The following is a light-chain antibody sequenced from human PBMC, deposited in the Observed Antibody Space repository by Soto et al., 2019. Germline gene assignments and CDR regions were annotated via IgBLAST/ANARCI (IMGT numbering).Light chain of an antibody. Sequence: QSALTQPASVSGSPGQSITISCTGTSSDVGHYNYVSWYQQHPGKAPKLMISEVSDRPSGVSDRFSGSKSGNTASLTISGLLAEDEADYYCCSYAITRTWLFGGGTQLTV. V-gene: IGLV2-14*01. CDR1: SSDVGHYNY. CDR2: EVS. CDR3: CSYAITRTWL. J-gene: IGLJ3*02.